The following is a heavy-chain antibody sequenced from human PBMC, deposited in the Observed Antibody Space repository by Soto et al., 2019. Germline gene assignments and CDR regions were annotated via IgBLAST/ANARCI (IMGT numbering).Heavy chain of an antibody. CDR1: GFTFSNYA. D-gene: IGHD5-12*01. CDR3: AKVGSERYSGQHSDY. CDR2: ISSSSGST. V-gene: IGHV3-23*01. Sequence: EVQLLESGGGLVQPGGSLRLSCAASGFTFSNYAMNWVRQAPGMGLEWVSTISSSSGSTYYADSVKGRFTISRDNSKNFLYLQMNSLRGDDTAVYYCAKVGSERYSGQHSDYWGQGTLVTISS. J-gene: IGHJ4*02.